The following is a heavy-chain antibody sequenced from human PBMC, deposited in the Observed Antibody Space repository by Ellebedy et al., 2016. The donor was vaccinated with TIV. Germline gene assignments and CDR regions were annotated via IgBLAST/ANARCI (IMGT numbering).Heavy chain of an antibody. Sequence: GESLKISXAASGFTFSGSYIHWVRQASGKGLEWVGLIRSKAASYATAYAASVKGRFTISRDDSKNTAYLQMSSLQTEDTAVYYCIRQDCGSTSCQSIGGWGQGTLVTVSA. CDR1: GFTFSGSY. CDR2: IRSKAASYAT. J-gene: IGHJ4*02. D-gene: IGHD2-2*01. V-gene: IGHV3-73*01. CDR3: IRQDCGSTSCQSIGG.